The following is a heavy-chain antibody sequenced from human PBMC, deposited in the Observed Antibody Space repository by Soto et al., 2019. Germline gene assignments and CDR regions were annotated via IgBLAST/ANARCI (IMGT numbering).Heavy chain of an antibody. V-gene: IGHV3-23*01. CDR2: ILVGGST. CDR1: GFICSSYD. D-gene: IGHD2-8*02. Sequence: EVQLLESGGGLAQPGGSLRLSCAVSGFICSSYDMSWVRQAPGKGLAWVSTILVGGSTHYEDSVQGRFTISRDTSKNTVYLHMNSLKAGDTAVYYCAKATATGGGAFEIYGQGTMVTVSS. CDR3: AKATATGGGAFEI. J-gene: IGHJ3*02.